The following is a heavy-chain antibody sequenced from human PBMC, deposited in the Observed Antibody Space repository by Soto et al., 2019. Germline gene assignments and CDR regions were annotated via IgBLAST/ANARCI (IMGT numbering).Heavy chain of an antibody. V-gene: IGHV3-23*01. Sequence: EVQLLESGGGFVQPGWSLRLSCESSGFTFRNFAMSWVRQAPGQGLEWVSSILGSGDSTYYADSVKGRFSISRDNSKNTLYLQMNSLRPEDAAVYYCARDPKTSGGQHWAFNYFDSWGQGTLVTVSS. CDR2: ILGSGDST. J-gene: IGHJ4*02. CDR1: GFTFRNFA. CDR3: ARDPKTSGGQHWAFNYFDS. D-gene: IGHD7-27*01.